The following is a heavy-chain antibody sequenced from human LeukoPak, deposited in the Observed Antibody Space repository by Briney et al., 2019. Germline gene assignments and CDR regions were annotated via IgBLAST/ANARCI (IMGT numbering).Heavy chain of an antibody. Sequence: GSLRLSCAASGFTFSSYAMHWVRQAPGKGLEWVAVISYDGSNKYYADSVKGRFTISRDNSKYTLYLQMNSLRAEDTAVYYCARDCSGGSCYSDDAFDIWGQGTMVTVSS. V-gene: IGHV3-30*04. CDR1: GFTFSSYA. CDR2: ISYDGSNK. CDR3: ARDCSGGSCYSDDAFDI. D-gene: IGHD2-15*01. J-gene: IGHJ3*02.